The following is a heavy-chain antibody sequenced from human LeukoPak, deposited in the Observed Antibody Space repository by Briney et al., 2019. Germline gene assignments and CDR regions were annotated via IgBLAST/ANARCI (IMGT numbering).Heavy chain of an antibody. J-gene: IGHJ5*02. CDR3: ARVRIVVVPARVGSENWFDP. Sequence: PSETLSLTCAVYGGSFSGYYWSWIRQPPGKGLERIGEINHSGSTNYNPSLKSRVTISVDTSKNQFSLKLSSVTPADTAVYYRARVRIVVVPARVGSENWFDPWGQGTLVTVSS. CDR1: GGSFSGYY. V-gene: IGHV4-34*01. CDR2: INHSGST. D-gene: IGHD2-2*01.